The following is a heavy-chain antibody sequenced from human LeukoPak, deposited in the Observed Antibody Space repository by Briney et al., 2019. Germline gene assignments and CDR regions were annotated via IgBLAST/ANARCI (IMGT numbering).Heavy chain of an antibody. J-gene: IGHJ5*02. CDR3: AKGGFCSSISCFGGFDP. Sequence: GGSLRLSCAASGFTFSNAWMSWVRQAPGKGLEWVGRIKSKTAGGTRDYAAPVKGRITISRDDSKNTLYLQMNSLRAEDTAVYYCAKGGFCSSISCFGGFDPWGQGTMVTVSS. V-gene: IGHV3-15*01. D-gene: IGHD2-2*01. CDR1: GFTFSNAW. CDR2: IKSKTAGGTR.